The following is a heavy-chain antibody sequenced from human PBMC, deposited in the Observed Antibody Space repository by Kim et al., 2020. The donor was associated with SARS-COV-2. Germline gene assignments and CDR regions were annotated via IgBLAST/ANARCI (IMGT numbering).Heavy chain of an antibody. Sequence: DGVTTDYAAPVKGRFTISRDDSKNMVYLQMNSLKTEDTAVYYCATDLLDSWGQGTLVTVSS. J-gene: IGHJ4*02. CDR2: DGVTT. V-gene: IGHV3-15*01. CDR3: ATDLLDS.